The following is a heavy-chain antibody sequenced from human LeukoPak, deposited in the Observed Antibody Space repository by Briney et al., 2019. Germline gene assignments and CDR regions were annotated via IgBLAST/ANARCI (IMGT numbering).Heavy chain of an antibody. V-gene: IGHV1-8*01. J-gene: IGHJ6*02. CDR3: ARNSYYGSGGLYYYYYYGMDV. CDR1: RYTFTSYD. Sequence: GASVKVSCKASRYTFTSYDINWVRQATGQGLEWMGWMNPNRGNTGYAQKFQGRVTMTRNTSISTAYMELRRLSLEDTAAYYCARNSYYGSGGLYYYYYYGMDVWGQGTTVTVSS. CDR2: MNPNRGNT. D-gene: IGHD3-10*01.